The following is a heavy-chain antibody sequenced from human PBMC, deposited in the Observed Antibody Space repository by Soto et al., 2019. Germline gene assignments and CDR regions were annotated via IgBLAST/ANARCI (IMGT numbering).Heavy chain of an antibody. V-gene: IGHV4-30-4*01. J-gene: IGHJ6*02. CDR3: VREDDGGDRDYYGLDV. D-gene: IGHD4-17*01. CDR1: GGSISSDHYH. CDR2: IPYSGSV. Sequence: QVQLQESGPGLVRPSQTLSLTCTVSGGSISSDHYHWTWIRQTPGKGLEWIGYIPYSGSVYYNPSLQSRVTMSVDTSKNLVSLKLSSVTAADTAVYFCVREDDGGDRDYYGLDVWGQGTTVTVSS.